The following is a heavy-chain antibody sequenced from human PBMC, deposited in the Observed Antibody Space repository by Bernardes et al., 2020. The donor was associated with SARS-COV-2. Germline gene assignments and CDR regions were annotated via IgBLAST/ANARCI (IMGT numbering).Heavy chain of an antibody. CDR2: VYDDGRR. Sequence: GGSLRLSCAASGFTVSRNYMSWVRQAPGKGLEWVSIVYDDGRRWYTDSVAGRFTISRVNSKNTLDLEMNSLRVEDTAVYYCVGHTGSGYWDSAVEIWGQGTMVTVS. D-gene: IGHD6-19*01. V-gene: IGHV3-53*01. J-gene: IGHJ3*02. CDR3: VGHTGSGYWDSAVEI. CDR1: GFTVSRNY.